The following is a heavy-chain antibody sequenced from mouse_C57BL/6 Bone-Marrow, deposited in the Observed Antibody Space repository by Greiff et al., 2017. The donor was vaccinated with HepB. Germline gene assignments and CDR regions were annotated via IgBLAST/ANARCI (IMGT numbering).Heavy chain of an antibody. CDR1: GYTFTSYW. Sequence: QVQLQQPGAELVKPGASVKLSCKASGYTFTSYWMHWVKQRPGQGLEWIGMIHPNSSSTNYNEKFKSKATLTVDKSSSTAYMQLSSLTSEDSAVYYCARGNWDGGFAYWGQGTLVTVSA. J-gene: IGHJ3*01. D-gene: IGHD4-1*01. CDR3: ARGNWDGGFAY. CDR2: IHPNSSST. V-gene: IGHV1-64*01.